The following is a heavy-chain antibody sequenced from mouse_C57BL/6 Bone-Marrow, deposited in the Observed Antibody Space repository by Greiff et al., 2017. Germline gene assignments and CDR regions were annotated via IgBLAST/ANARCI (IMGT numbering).Heavy chain of an antibody. CDR2: IYPRSGNT. J-gene: IGHJ3*01. Sequence: QVQLQQSGAELARPGASVKLSCKASGYTFTSYGISWVKQRTGQGLEWIGEIYPRSGNTYYNEKFKGKATLTADKSSSTAYMELRSLTSEDSAVYFCARFYYGSSPCAYWGQGTLVTVSA. CDR1: GYTFTSYG. D-gene: IGHD1-1*01. V-gene: IGHV1-81*01. CDR3: ARFYYGSSPCAY.